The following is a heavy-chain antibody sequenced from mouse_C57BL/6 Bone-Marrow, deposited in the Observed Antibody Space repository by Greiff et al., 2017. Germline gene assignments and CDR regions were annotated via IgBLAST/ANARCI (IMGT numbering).Heavy chain of an antibody. D-gene: IGHD1-1*01. CDR1: GFTFSSYG. CDR2: ISSGGSYT. CDR3: ARHYGKDY. Sequence: VQLQQSGGDLVKPGGSLKLSCAASGFTFSSYGMSWVRQTPDKRLEWVATISSGGSYTYYPDSVKGRFTISRDNAKNTLYLQMSSLKSEDTAMYYCARHYGKDYWGQGTTLTVSS. J-gene: IGHJ2*01. V-gene: IGHV5-6*01.